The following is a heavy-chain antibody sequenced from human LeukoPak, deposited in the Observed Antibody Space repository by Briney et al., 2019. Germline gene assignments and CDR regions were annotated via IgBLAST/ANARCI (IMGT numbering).Heavy chain of an antibody. CDR2: IKSKVHGGTL. J-gene: IGHJ4*02. V-gene: IGHV3-15*01. CDR1: GFTFSDAW. D-gene: IGHD5-24*01. CDR3: ATDRDSTHLNY. Sequence: GRSLRLSCAGSGFTFSDAWMNWLRQAPGKGLVWVGRIKSKVHGGTLEYAAPVKGRFTISRDDSENTLHLEMTSLTTEDTAVYYCATDRDSTHLNYWGQGTLVTVSS.